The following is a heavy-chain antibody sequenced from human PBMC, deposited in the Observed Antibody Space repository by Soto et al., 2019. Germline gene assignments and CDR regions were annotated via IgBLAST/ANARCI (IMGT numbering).Heavy chain of an antibody. Sequence: GSSLRLPCVASGFTFSDFYIRWIRQAPGKGLEWVSYISSSGSTLYYAYSVKGRSTSSRDHAKYSLYLQMNSLRAEDTAVYYCEKAHFTILVPTPKSFDYWGQGTLVTVSS. V-gene: IGHV3-11*01. D-gene: IGHD3-3*01. CDR1: GFTFSDFY. CDR2: ISSSGSTL. J-gene: IGHJ4*02. CDR3: EKAHFTILVPTPKSFDY.